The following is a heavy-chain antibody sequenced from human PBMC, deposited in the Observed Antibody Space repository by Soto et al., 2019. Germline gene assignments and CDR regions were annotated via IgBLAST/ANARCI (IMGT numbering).Heavy chain of an antibody. V-gene: IGHV4-30-4*01. D-gene: IGHD6-19*01. CDR2: IYYSGST. CDR3: ARGPGYSSGPY. CDR1: GGSISSGDYY. Sequence: SETLSLTGTVSGGSISSGDYYWSWIRQPPGKGLEWIGYIYYSGSTYYNPPLKSRVTISVDTSKNQFSLKLSSVTAADTAVYYCARGPGYSSGPYWGQGTLVTVSS. J-gene: IGHJ4*02.